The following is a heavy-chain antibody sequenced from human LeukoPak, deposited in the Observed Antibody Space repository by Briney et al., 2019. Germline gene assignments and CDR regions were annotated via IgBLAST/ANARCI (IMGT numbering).Heavy chain of an antibody. J-gene: IGHJ5*02. CDR3: ARLYSSSWYNWFDP. CDR1: GGSITSSSHY. V-gene: IGHV4-39*07. D-gene: IGHD6-13*01. CDR2: FYYNGIT. Sequence: SETLSLACTVSGGSITSSSHYWGWIRQSPGTGLEWIGSFYYNGITNYNPSLKSRVTISVDTSKNQFSLKLSSVTAADTAVYYCARLYSSSWYNWFDPWGQGTLVTVSS.